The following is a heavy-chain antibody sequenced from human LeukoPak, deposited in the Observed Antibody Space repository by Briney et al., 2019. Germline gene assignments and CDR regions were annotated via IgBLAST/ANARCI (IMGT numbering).Heavy chain of an antibody. Sequence: AETLSLTCTVSGGSISTYYWSWIRQPPGKGLEWIGYIYNSGSTNYNPSLKSPLTISVDTSKNQFSLKLSSVTAADTAVYYCARHRLGITWYYFDYWGQGTLVTVSS. CDR2: IYNSGST. J-gene: IGHJ4*02. CDR3: ARHRLGITWYYFDY. CDR1: GGSISTYY. D-gene: IGHD2-8*02. V-gene: IGHV4-59*08.